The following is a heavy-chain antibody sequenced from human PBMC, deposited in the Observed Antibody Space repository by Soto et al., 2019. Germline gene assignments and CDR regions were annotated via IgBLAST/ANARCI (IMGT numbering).Heavy chain of an antibody. V-gene: IGHV3-23*01. CDR1: GFIFRTYG. CDR3: AKECAGAPGCLDY. J-gene: IGHJ4*02. D-gene: IGHD6-19*01. Sequence: GGSLRLSCAAPGFIFRTYGMSWVRQTPGKGLEWIWTVSGSGASNFYAASVKGRFTISRDNSKNTVRLQMNSLRAEDTALYYCAKECAGAPGCLDYWGQGSLVTVSS. CDR2: VSGSGASN.